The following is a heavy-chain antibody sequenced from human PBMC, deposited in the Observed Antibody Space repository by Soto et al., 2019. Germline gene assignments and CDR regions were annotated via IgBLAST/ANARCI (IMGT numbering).Heavy chain of an antibody. V-gene: IGHV4-34*01. Sequence: SETLSLTCAVYGGSFSGYYWSWIRQPPGKGLEWIGEINHSGSTNYNPSLKSRVTISVDTSKNQFSLKLSSVTAADTAVYYCARALPIAAAGWSGMDVWGQGTTVTVSS. CDR2: INHSGST. D-gene: IGHD6-13*01. CDR1: GGSFSGYY. CDR3: ARALPIAAAGWSGMDV. J-gene: IGHJ6*02.